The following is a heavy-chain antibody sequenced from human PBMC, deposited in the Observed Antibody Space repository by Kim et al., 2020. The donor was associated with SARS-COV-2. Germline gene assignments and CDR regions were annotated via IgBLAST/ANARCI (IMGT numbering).Heavy chain of an antibody. CDR2: ISYDGSNK. Sequence: GGSLRLSCAASGFTFSSYAMHWVRQAPGKGLEWVAVISYDGSNKYYADSVKGRFTISRDNSKNTLYLQMNSLRAEDTAVYYCAGLLVVPAAKDWYFDLWGRGTLVTVSS. D-gene: IGHD2-2*01. V-gene: IGHV3-30-3*01. CDR1: GFTFSSYA. J-gene: IGHJ2*01. CDR3: AGLLVVPAAKDWYFDL.